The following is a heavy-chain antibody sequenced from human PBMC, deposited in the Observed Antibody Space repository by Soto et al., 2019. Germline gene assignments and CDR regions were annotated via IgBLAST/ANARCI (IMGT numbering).Heavy chain of an antibody. CDR3: ARAPGLRVAHIDY. V-gene: IGHV4-59*02. D-gene: IGHD3-3*01. CDR1: GGSVSGFY. Sequence: SETLSLTCSVSGGSVSGFYWSWIRQPPGKGLQWIGYIFHSGTSNYHPSLKSRVSISVDTSKSQISLRLTSVTAADTAVYYCARAPGLRVAHIDYWGPGTLVTVSS. J-gene: IGHJ4*02. CDR2: IFHSGTS.